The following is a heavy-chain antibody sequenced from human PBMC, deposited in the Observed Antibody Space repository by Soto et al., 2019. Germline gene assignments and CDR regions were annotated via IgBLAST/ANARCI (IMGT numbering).Heavy chain of an antibody. D-gene: IGHD2-15*01. Sequence: PXXTLSLRYTVCGGSISSYYWRWILQPPGKGLEWIGYIYYSGSTNYNPSLKSRVTISVDTSKNQFSLKLSSVTAADTAVYYCARDGSEHTKGWRAFDIWGQGTMVTVSS. CDR3: ARDGSEHTKGWRAFDI. CDR2: IYYSGST. J-gene: IGHJ3*02. CDR1: GGSISSYY. V-gene: IGHV4-59*01.